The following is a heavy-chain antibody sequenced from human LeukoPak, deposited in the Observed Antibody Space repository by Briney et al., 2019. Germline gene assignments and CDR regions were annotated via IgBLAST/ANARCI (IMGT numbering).Heavy chain of an antibody. CDR3: GKEPWEGSGYIHY. Sequence: SGGSLRLSCAASGFTFSSYPMTWVRQVPGKGLEWVSAVRGTGGATVYADSVTGRFTMSRDNSKNTGYLQMNSLRDEDAAIYYCGKEPWEGSGYIHYWGQGTLVTVSS. CDR2: VRGTGGAT. CDR1: GFTFSSYP. V-gene: IGHV3-23*01. J-gene: IGHJ4*02. D-gene: IGHD3-3*01.